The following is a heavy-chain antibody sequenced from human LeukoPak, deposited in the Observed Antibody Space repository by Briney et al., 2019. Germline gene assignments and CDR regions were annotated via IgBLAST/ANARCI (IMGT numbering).Heavy chain of an antibody. CDR2: ISAYNGNT. Sequence: ASVKVSCKASGYTFTSYGISWVPQAPGQGLEWMGWISAYNGNTNYAQKLQGRVTSTADKSTSTAYMELSSLRSEDTAVYYCAIEHDFWSGYYSDSFDYWGQGTLVTVSS. CDR1: GYTFTSYG. D-gene: IGHD3-3*01. J-gene: IGHJ4*02. CDR3: AIEHDFWSGYYSDSFDY. V-gene: IGHV1-18*01.